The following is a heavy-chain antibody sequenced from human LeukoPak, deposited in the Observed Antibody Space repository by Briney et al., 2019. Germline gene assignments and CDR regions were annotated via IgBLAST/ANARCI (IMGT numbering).Heavy chain of an antibody. D-gene: IGHD2-21*01. CDR2: IIPIFGTA. J-gene: IGHJ4*02. V-gene: IGHV1-69*13. CDR3: ARAPMTLNCGGDCYSTHYYFDY. Sequence: SVKVSCKASGGTFSSYAISWVRQAPGQGLEWMGGIIPIFGTANYAQKFQGRVTITADESTSTAYMELSSLRSEDTAVYYCARAPMTLNCGGDCYSTHYYFDYWGQGTLVTVSS. CDR1: GGTFSSYA.